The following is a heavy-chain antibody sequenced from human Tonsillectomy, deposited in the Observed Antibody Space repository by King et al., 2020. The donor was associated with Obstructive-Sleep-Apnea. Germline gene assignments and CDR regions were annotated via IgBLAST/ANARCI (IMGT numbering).Heavy chain of an antibody. J-gene: IGHJ6*02. Sequence: QLQESGPGLVKPSGTLSLTCAVSGVSISSSNWWNWVRQPPGKGLEWIGEIYHSGSTNYNPSLKGRVNISVDKSHNQFSLKLSALTAADTAVYYCARVRWRPYYYGLDVWGQGTTVTVSS. CDR3: ARVRWRPYYYGLDV. D-gene: IGHD2-21*02. CDR1: GVSISSSNW. V-gene: IGHV4-4*02. CDR2: IYHSGST.